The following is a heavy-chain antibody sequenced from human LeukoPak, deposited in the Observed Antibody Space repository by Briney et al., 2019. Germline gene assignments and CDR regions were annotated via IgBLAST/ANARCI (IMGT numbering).Heavy chain of an antibody. D-gene: IGHD2-2*01. CDR2: ISYDGSNE. CDR1: GFTFSTYA. Sequence: GGSLRLSCAASGFTFSTYAMHWVRQAPGKGLEWVAVISYDGSNEYYADSVKGRFTISRDNSEKTLYLQMNRLRAEDTAVYYCAKGVVVVPAAVGEGGYFDYWGQGTLVTVSS. J-gene: IGHJ4*02. V-gene: IGHV3-30*01. CDR3: AKGVVVVPAAVGEGGYFDY.